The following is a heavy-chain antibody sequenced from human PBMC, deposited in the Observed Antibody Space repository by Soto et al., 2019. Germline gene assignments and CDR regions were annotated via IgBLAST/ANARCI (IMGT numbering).Heavy chain of an antibody. CDR3: ARLTVTPNYAMDV. Sequence: GRSQRLSCAASGFILMDYYMTWIRQAPGKGLDYISYISSGGTYISYADSVKGRFTISRDNAKNSLFLQLNSLRAEDTGVYFCARLTVTPNYAMDVWGQGTTVTVSS. V-gene: IGHV3-11*06. D-gene: IGHD4-17*01. CDR1: GFILMDYY. CDR2: ISSGGTYI. J-gene: IGHJ6*02.